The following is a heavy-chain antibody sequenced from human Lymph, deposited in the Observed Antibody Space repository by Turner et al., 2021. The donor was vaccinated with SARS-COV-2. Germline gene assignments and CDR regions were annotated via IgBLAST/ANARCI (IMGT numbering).Heavy chain of an antibody. J-gene: IGHJ6*02. Sequence: QVQLVESGGGVVQPGRSLRLSCAASGFTFSTYVMHWVRQAPGEGLEWVALISYDGSNEYYADSVKGRFTISRDNSKNTVYLHMNSLRTEDTAMYYCARGHGGNYYYGMDVWGQGTTVTVSS. CDR2: ISYDGSNE. CDR3: ARGHGGNYYYGMDV. V-gene: IGHV3-30*04. CDR1: GFTFSTYV. D-gene: IGHD2-15*01.